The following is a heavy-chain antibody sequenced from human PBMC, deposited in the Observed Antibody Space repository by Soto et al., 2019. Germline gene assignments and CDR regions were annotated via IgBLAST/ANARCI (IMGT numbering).Heavy chain of an antibody. V-gene: IGHV3-30*18. J-gene: IGHJ1*01. Sequence: QVQLVESGGGVVQPGRSLRLSCAASGFTFSSYGMHWVRQAPGKGLEWVAVISYDGSNKYYADSVKGRFTISRDNSKNTLYLQMNSLRAEDTAVYYCAKNFRSQWEPSAFQHWGQGTLVTVSS. D-gene: IGHD1-26*01. CDR3: AKNFRSQWEPSAFQH. CDR2: ISYDGSNK. CDR1: GFTFSSYG.